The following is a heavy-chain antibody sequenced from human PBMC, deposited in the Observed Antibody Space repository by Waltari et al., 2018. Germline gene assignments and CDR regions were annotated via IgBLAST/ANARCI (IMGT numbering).Heavy chain of an antibody. Sequence: QVLLQESGPGLIKPSDTLTLICSVSGVSITDYYWNWFRQPPGKGMEWIGYIHDSWGSNYHPSLKSRVMVSIDTSQNQFSLKVNSVTAADTALYYCARGRGRKWLHGPIFDFWGQGMLVTVSS. CDR1: GVSITDYY. CDR2: IHDSWGS. V-gene: IGHV4-59*01. D-gene: IGHD5-18*01. CDR3: ARGRGRKWLHGPIFDF. J-gene: IGHJ4*02.